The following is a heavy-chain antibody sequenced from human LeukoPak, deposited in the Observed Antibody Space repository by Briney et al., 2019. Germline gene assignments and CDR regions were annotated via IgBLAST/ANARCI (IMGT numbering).Heavy chain of an antibody. J-gene: IGHJ4*02. CDR2: ISGSGGST. D-gene: IGHD4-11*01. V-gene: IGHV3-23*01. CDR3: AKNVTTRGGFDY. Sequence: GGSLRLSCAASGFTFSSYGMHWVRQAPGKGLEWVSAISGSGGSTYYADSVKGRFTISRDNSKNTLYLQMNSLRAEDTAVYYCAKNVTTRGGFDYWGQGTLVTVSS. CDR1: GFTFSSYG.